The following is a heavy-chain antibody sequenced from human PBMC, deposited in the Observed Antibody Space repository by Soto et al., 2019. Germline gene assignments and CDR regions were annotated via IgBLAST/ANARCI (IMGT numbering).Heavy chain of an antibody. D-gene: IGHD3-10*01. CDR3: ARGCRGGYYGSGSSACDYGMDV. CDR2: IGTAGDP. CDR1: GFTFSSYD. J-gene: IGHJ6*02. V-gene: IGHV3-13*05. Sequence: PGGSLRLSCAASGFTFSSYDMHWVRQATGKGLEWVSAIGTAGDPYYPGSVKGRFTISRENAKNSLYLQMNSLRAGDTAVYYCARGCRGGYYGSGSSACDYGMDVWGQGTTVTVSS.